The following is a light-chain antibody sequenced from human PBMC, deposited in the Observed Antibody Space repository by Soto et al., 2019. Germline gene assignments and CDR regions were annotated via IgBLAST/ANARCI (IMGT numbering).Light chain of an antibody. CDR1: QSVSNNY. Sequence: EIVLTQSPGTLSLSPGERATLSCRASQSVSNNYLAWYQQKPGQAPRLLIYGASNRATGIPDRFSGSGSGTDFTLTISRLEPEDFAVYYCQQYGSSLSLTFGGGTKVDNK. J-gene: IGKJ4*01. CDR3: QQYGSSLSLT. CDR2: GAS. V-gene: IGKV3-20*01.